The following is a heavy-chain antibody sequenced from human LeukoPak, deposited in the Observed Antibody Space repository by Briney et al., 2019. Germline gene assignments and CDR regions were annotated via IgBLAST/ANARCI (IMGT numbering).Heavy chain of an antibody. Sequence: PGGSLRLSCAASGFTFSSYAMHWVRQAPGKGLEWVAVISYDGSNKYYADSVKGRFTISRDNSKNTLYLQMNSLRAEDTAVYYCARDKWERGMMDYWGQGTLVTVSS. CDR1: GFTFSSYA. J-gene: IGHJ4*02. CDR2: ISYDGSNK. V-gene: IGHV3-30-3*01. CDR3: ARDKWERGMMDY. D-gene: IGHD1-26*01.